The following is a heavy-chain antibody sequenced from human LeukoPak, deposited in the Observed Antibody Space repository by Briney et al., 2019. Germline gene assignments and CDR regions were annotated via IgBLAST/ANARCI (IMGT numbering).Heavy chain of an antibody. J-gene: IGHJ4*02. CDR2: IKKDGSEK. CDR1: GFTFADYS. V-gene: IGHV3-7*01. D-gene: IGHD5-18*01. CDR3: ARDLSGVTGYTYGRGIDY. Sequence: GGSLRLSCIASGFTFADYSMTWFRQAPGKGLEWVANIKKDGSEKYYVDSVKGRFTISRDNAKTSLYLQMNSLRAEDTAVYYCARDLSGVTGYTYGRGIDYWGQGTLVTVSS.